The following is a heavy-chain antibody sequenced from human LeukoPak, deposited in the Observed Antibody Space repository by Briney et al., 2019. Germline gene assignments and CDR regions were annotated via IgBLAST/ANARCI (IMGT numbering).Heavy chain of an antibody. CDR1: GGSFSGYY. CDR2: NNHSGST. CDR3: AREGGYSGYDSGDDAFDI. V-gene: IGHV4-34*01. J-gene: IGHJ3*02. Sequence: SETLSLTCAVYGGSFSGYYWSWIRQPPGKGLEWIGENNHSGSTNYNPSLKSRVTISVDTSKNQFSLKLSSVTAADTAVYYCAREGGYSGYDSGDDAFDIWGQGTMVTVSS. D-gene: IGHD5-12*01.